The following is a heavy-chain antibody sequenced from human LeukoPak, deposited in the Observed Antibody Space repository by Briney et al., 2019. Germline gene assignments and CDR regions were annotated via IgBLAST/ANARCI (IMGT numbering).Heavy chain of an antibody. J-gene: IGHJ4*02. CDR1: GYTFTSYG. V-gene: IGHV1-69*05. D-gene: IGHD6-13*01. CDR3: AVVEVPVAAAGVYFDY. CDR2: IIPIFGTA. Sequence: SVKVSCKASGYTFTSYGISWVRQAPGQGLEWMGGIIPIFGTANYAQKFQGRVTITTDESTSTAYMELSSLRSEDTAVYYCAVVEVPVAAAGVYFDYWGQGTLVTVSS.